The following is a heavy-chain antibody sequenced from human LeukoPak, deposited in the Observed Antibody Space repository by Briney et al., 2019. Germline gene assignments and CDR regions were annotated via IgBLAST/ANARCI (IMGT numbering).Heavy chain of an antibody. Sequence: ASETLSLTCTVSGGSISGYYWNWIRQPAGKGLEWIGRIHSGETTNYNLSLESRVTMSVDTSKSQFSLKLTSVTAADTAVYYCARDPGMERFGVVFDSWGQGTLVTVSS. CDR3: ARDPGMERFGVVFDS. J-gene: IGHJ4*02. CDR2: IHSGETT. V-gene: IGHV4-4*07. D-gene: IGHD3-10*01. CDR1: GGSISGYY.